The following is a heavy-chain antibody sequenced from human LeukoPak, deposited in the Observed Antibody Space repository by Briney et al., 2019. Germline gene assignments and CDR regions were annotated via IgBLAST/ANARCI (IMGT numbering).Heavy chain of an antibody. J-gene: IGHJ4*02. Sequence: PGGSLRLSCAASGFTFSSYNMNWVRQAPGKGLEWVSSISSSSTYIYYADSMKGRFTISRDNAKNSLYLQMNSLRAEDTAVYYCAKATGSGWLSFDYWGQGTLVTVSS. CDR3: AKATGSGWLSFDY. V-gene: IGHV3-21*01. D-gene: IGHD6-19*01. CDR2: ISSSSTYI. CDR1: GFTFSSYN.